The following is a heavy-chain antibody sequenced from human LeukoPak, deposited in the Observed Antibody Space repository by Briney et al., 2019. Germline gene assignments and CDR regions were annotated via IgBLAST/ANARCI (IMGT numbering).Heavy chain of an antibody. CDR3: AASLPNIVVVPAAKGPFGS. CDR2: INGGGGGGT. D-gene: IGHD2-2*01. J-gene: IGHJ5*02. Sequence: PGGSLRLSRAASGFTFSNYAMSWVRQAPGKGLEWVSGINGGGGGGTFHADSVRGRFTISRDNSKNTLYLQMSSLRAEDTAVYYCAASLPNIVVVPAAKGPFGSWGQGTLVTVSS. V-gene: IGHV3-23*01. CDR1: GFTFSNYA.